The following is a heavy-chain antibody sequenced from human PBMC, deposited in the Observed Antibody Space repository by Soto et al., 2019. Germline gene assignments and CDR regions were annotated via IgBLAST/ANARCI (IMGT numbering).Heavy chain of an antibody. D-gene: IGHD2-15*01. CDR1: GYTLSSYA. CDR2: INTNTGDP. CDR3: ARQGEGGIRTWFDP. J-gene: IGHJ5*02. V-gene: IGHV7-4-1*02. Sequence: QVHLVQSGSELKKPGASVKVSCKASGYTLSSYAMNWVRQAPGQGLEWMGWINTNTGDPTYAQGLTGRFVFSLDTSVNTAYLQINRLQAEDTAVYYCARQGEGGIRTWFDPWGQGTLVTVSS.